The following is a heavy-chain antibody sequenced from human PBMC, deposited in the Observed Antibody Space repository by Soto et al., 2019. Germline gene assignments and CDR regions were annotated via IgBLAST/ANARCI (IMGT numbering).Heavy chain of an antibody. CDR2: INPNNGVT. J-gene: IGHJ5*02. CDR1: GYTFTDYY. V-gene: IGHV1-2*02. CDR3: ARAALTVANWFDP. Sequence: ASVKVSCKASGYTFTDYYMNWVRQAPGQGLEWMGWINPNNGVTNYAQKFQGRVTMTRDTSISTAYMDLSRLRSDDTALYYCARAALTVANWFDPWGQGTQVTVSS. D-gene: IGHD6-19*01.